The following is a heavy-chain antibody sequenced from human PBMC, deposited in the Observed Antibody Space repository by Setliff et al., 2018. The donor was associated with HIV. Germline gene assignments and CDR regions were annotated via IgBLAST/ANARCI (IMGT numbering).Heavy chain of an antibody. CDR3: ARDRVPKRGYTYREPDFDS. V-gene: IGHV1-3*04. J-gene: IGHJ5*01. CDR1: GYSFASHS. Sequence: ASVKVSCKASGYSFASHSLHWVRQAPGQGLEWMGWINTGNGNTKYSQKFQDRVTITRDTSANTGYMELSGLRSEDAAVYYCARDRVPKRGYTYREPDFDSWGQGTLVTVSS. D-gene: IGHD5-12*01. CDR2: INTGNGNT.